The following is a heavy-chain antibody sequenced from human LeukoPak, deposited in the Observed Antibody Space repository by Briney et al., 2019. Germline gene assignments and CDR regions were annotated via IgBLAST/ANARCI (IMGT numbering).Heavy chain of an antibody. V-gene: IGHV4-34*01. Sequence: SETLSLTCAVYGGSFSGYYWSWIRQPPGKGLEWIGSIYHSGGTYYNPSRKSRVTISVDTSKNQFSLKLTSVTAADTAVYYCARSRTSVTTYSIYYYYMDVWGKGTTVTVSS. CDR3: ARSRTSVTTYSIYYYYMDV. D-gene: IGHD4-17*01. J-gene: IGHJ6*03. CDR2: IYHSGGT. CDR1: GGSFSGYY.